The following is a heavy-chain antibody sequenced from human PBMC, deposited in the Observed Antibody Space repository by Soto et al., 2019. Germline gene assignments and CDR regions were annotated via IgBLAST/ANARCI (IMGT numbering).Heavy chain of an antibody. J-gene: IGHJ4*02. CDR2: INHSGST. Sequence: SETLSLTCAVYGGSFSGYYWSWIRQPPGKGLEWIGEINHSGSTNYNPSLKSRVTISVDTSKNQFSLKLSSVTAADTAVYYCASRSGYGDYYFDYWGQGTLVTVSS. CDR3: ASRSGYGDYYFDY. CDR1: GGSFSGYY. D-gene: IGHD4-17*01. V-gene: IGHV4-34*01.